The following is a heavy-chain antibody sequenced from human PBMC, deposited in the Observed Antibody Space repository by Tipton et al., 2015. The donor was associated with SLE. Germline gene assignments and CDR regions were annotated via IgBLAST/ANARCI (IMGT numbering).Heavy chain of an antibody. D-gene: IGHD3-22*01. CDR3: ARGGLEYYYDSSGYPPWNFDL. Sequence: SLRLSCAASGFTFSSYDMHWVRQATGKGLEWVSAIGTAGDTYYPGSVKGRFTISRENVKNSLYLQMNSLRAGDTAVYYCARGGLEYYYDSSGYPPWNFDLWGRGTLVTVSS. CDR2: IGTAGDT. J-gene: IGHJ2*01. V-gene: IGHV3-13*01. CDR1: GFTFSSYD.